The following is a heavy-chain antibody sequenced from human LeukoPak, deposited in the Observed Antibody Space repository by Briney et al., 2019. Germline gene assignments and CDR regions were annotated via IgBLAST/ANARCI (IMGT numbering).Heavy chain of an antibody. CDR1: GYTFTSYD. CDR2: ISAYNGNT. Sequence: GASVKVSCKASGYTFTSYDISWVRQAPGQGLEWMGWISAYNGNTNYAQKLQGRVTMTTDTSTSTAYMELRSLRSDDTAVYYCARLRGFSSSSWLDYWGQGTLVTVSS. J-gene: IGHJ4*02. D-gene: IGHD6-13*01. V-gene: IGHV1-18*01. CDR3: ARLRGFSSSSWLDY.